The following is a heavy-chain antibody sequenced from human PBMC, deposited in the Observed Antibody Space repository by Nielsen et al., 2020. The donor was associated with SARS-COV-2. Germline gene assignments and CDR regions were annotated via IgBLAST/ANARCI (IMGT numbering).Heavy chain of an antibody. CDR1: GFTFNTYA. Sequence: GGSLRLSCAASGFTFNTYAMHWVRQAPGKGLEWVAVISYDGRKKYFVDSVRGRFTISRDNSQSTLYLQMNSLRPEDTALYYCAKGRGSSWYVPFDPWGQGTLVTVSS. J-gene: IGHJ5*02. CDR2: ISYDGRKK. D-gene: IGHD6-13*01. CDR3: AKGRGSSWYVPFDP. V-gene: IGHV3-30*18.